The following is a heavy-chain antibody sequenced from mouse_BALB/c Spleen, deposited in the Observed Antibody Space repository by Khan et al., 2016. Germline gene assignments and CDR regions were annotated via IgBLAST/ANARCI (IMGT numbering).Heavy chain of an antibody. J-gene: IGHJ2*01. Sequence: EVELVESGPGLVKPSQSLSLTCTVSGYSITSGYGWNWIRQFPGNKLEWMGYISYSGSTNYNPSLKSRISITRDTSKNQFFLQLNSGTTEDTATXYCARTARIKYWGQGTTLTVSS. CDR3: ARTARIKY. CDR1: GYSITSGYG. V-gene: IGHV3-2*02. CDR2: ISYSGST. D-gene: IGHD1-2*01.